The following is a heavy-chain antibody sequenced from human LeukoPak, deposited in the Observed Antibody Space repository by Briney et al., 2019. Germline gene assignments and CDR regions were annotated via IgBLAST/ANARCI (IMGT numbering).Heavy chain of an antibody. CDR3: ARGITMIWFDP. J-gene: IGHJ5*02. V-gene: IGHV4-59*01. Sequence: LETLSLTCTVSGGSISSYYWSWIRQPPGKGLEWIGYIYYSGSTNYNPPLKSRVTISVDTSKNQFSLKLSSVTAADTAVYYCARGITMIWFDPWGQGTLVTVSS. CDR1: GGSISSYY. CDR2: IYYSGST. D-gene: IGHD3-22*01.